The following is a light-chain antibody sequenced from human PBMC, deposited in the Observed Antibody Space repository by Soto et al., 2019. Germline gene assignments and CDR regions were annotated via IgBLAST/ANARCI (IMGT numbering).Light chain of an antibody. Sequence: QSVLTQHASVSGSPGQSITIACTGTSSDVGSYNLVSWYQHHPGKAPKRMIYEGSKRPSGLSNRFSGSKSANTASLTISGLQAEDEADYYCCSYAVSRTIYVFGTRTKVTAL. CDR2: EGS. CDR1: SSDVGSYNL. CDR3: CSYAVSRTIYV. J-gene: IGLJ1*01. V-gene: IGLV2-23*01.